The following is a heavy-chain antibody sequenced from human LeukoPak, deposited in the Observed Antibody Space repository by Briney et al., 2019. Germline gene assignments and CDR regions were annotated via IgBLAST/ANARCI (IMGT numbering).Heavy chain of an antibody. Sequence: PSETLSLTCTVSGGSISSYYWSWIRQPPGKGLEWIGYIYYSGSINYNPSLKSRVTISVDTSKNQFSLKLSSVTAADTAVYYCARANYAVIDYWGQGTLVTVSS. CDR2: IYYSGSI. D-gene: IGHD1-7*01. CDR1: GGSISSYY. V-gene: IGHV4-59*01. J-gene: IGHJ4*02. CDR3: ARANYAVIDY.